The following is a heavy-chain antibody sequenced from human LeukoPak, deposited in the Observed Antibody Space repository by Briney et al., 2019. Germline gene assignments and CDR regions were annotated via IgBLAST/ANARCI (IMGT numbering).Heavy chain of an antibody. J-gene: IGHJ4*02. D-gene: IGHD6-13*01. CDR2: IYHSGST. V-gene: IGHV4-4*02. Sequence: SGTLSLTCAVSGGSISSSNWWSWVRQPPGKGLEWIGEIYHSGSTNYNPSLKSRVTISVDKSKNQFSLKLSSVTAADTAVYYCARGYSSSWTPYPYFDYWGRGTLVTVSS. CDR1: GGSISSSNW. CDR3: ARGYSSSWTPYPYFDY.